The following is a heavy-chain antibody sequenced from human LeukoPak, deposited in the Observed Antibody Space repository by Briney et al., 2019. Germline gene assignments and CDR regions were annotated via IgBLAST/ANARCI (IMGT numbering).Heavy chain of an antibody. Sequence: GGSLRLPCSASGFTFSSYAMHWVRQAPGKGLEYVSAISSNGGSTYYADSVKGRFTISRDNSENTLYLQMSSLRAEDTAVYYCVHLATGTTGTSAKDGFDPWGQGTLVTVSS. J-gene: IGHJ5*02. CDR3: VHLATGTTGTSAKDGFDP. V-gene: IGHV3-64D*06. D-gene: IGHD1-1*01. CDR2: ISSNGGST. CDR1: GFTFSSYA.